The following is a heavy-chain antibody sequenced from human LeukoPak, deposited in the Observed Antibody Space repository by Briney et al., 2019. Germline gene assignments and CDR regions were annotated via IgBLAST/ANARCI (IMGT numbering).Heavy chain of an antibody. Sequence: ASVKVSCKASGYTFTDNYIHWVRQAPEQGLEWMGRVNPDSGGINYAQKFQGRVTMTRDTSINTAFVELRRLRSDDTATYYCARAQNYHDRSGYSDDTFDVWGHGTMITVSS. CDR3: ARAQNYHDRSGYSDDTFDV. D-gene: IGHD3-22*01. J-gene: IGHJ3*01. CDR1: GYTFTDNY. V-gene: IGHV1-2*06. CDR2: VNPDSGGI.